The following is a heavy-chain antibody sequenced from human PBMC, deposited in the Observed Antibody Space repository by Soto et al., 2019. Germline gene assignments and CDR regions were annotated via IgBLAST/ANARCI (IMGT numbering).Heavy chain of an antibody. D-gene: IGHD4-17*01. CDR3: ATYATVTASYGMDV. V-gene: IGHV5-51*01. CDR1: GYSFINYW. J-gene: IGHJ6*02. CDR2: IYLGDSDT. Sequence: GESLKISCKGSGYSFINYWIGWVRQMPGKGLEWMGIIYLGDSDTRYSPSFQGQVTISVDKSISTAYLQWSSLKASDTAMYYCATYATVTASYGMDVWGQGTTVTVSS.